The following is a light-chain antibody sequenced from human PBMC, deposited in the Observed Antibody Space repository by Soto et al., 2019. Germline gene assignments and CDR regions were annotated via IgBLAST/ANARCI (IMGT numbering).Light chain of an antibody. V-gene: IGKV1-8*01. J-gene: IGKJ4*01. CDR3: QQLNSYPFT. CDR1: QDIGTY. Sequence: AIRMTQSPSSFSASTGDRVSITCRATQDIGTYLAWYQQIPGKAPKLLIYDASTLQTGVPSRFSGSGSGTEFTLTISSLQPEDFATYYCQQLNSYPFTFGGGTKVDI. CDR2: DAS.